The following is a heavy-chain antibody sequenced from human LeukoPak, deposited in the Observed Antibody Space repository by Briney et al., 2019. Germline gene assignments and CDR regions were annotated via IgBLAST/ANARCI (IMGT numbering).Heavy chain of an antibody. CDR3: ARRNSYYYGSGSRFDP. D-gene: IGHD3-10*01. CDR2: MNPNSGNT. CDR1: GYTFTSYD. J-gene: IGHJ5*02. Sequence: ASVKVSCKASGYTFTSYDINWVRQATGQGLEWMGWMNPNSGNTGHAQKFQGRVTMTRNTSISTAYMELSSLRSEDTAVYYCARRNSYYYGSGSRFDPWGQGTLVTVSS. V-gene: IGHV1-8*01.